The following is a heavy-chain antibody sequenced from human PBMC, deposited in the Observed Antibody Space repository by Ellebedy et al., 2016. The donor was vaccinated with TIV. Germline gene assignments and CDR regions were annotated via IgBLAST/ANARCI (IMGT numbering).Heavy chain of an antibody. CDR1: GFTISNYV. CDR3: AKVNWFGESRKTGDY. J-gene: IGHJ4*02. Sequence: GESLKISCAASGFTISNYVMSWVRQAPGKGLEWVSTIGGDGGTTWYASSVQGRFTTSRDNSKNTLHLQMNSLRAEDAAVCYCAKVNWFGESRKTGDYWGQGTLVTVSS. D-gene: IGHD3-10*01. CDR2: IGGDGGTT. V-gene: IGHV3-23*01.